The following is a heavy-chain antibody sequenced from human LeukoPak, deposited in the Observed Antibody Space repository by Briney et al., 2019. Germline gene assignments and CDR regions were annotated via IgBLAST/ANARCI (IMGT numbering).Heavy chain of an antibody. Sequence: GSSVKVSCKASRGTFSSYAISWVRRAPGQGLEWMGGIIPIFGKANYAQKFQGRVTITADESTSTAYMELSSLRSEDTAVYYCARVAGGRYCSSTSCYMRGWFDPWGQGTLVTVSS. CDR1: RGTFSSYA. CDR3: ARVAGGRYCSSTSCYMRGWFDP. CDR2: IIPIFGKA. D-gene: IGHD2-2*02. J-gene: IGHJ5*02. V-gene: IGHV1-69*01.